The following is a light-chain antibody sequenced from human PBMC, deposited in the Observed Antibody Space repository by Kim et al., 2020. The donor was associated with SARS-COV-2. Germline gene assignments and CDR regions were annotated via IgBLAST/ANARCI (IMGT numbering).Light chain of an antibody. J-gene: IGLJ1*01. CDR3: QVWDSSTV. Sequence: VALGQTARITCGGNNIGSKNVHWYQQKPGQAPVLVIYRDSNRPSGIPERFSGSNSGNTATLTISRAQAGDEADYYCQVWDSSTVFGTGTKVTVL. CDR2: RDS. CDR1: NIGSKN. V-gene: IGLV3-9*01.